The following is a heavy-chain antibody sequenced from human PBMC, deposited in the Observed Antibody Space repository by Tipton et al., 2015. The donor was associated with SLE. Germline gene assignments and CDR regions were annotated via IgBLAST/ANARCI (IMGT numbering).Heavy chain of an antibody. J-gene: IGHJ3*02. CDR1: GYSFTSYW. CDR2: IYPGGSDT. CDR3: ARHRYSSSWYDAFDI. D-gene: IGHD6-13*01. V-gene: IGHV5-51*01. Sequence: QSGPEVKKPGESLKISCKGSGYSFTSYWIGWVRQMPGKGLEWMGIIYPGGSDTRYSPSFQGQVTISADKSISTAYLQWSSLKASDTAMYYCARHRYSSSWYDAFDIWGQGTMVTVSS.